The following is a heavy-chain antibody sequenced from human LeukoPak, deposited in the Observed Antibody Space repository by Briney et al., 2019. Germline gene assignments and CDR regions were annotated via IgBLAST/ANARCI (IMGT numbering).Heavy chain of an antibody. CDR3: AREGNSGLDWFDP. D-gene: IGHD4-23*01. V-gene: IGHV4-39*07. J-gene: IGHJ5*02. Sequence: SETLSLACTVSGGSISSSNYYWGWIRQPPGKGLEWIGSIYYSGSTYYNPSLKSRVTISVDTSKNQFSLKLSSVTAADTAVYYCAREGNSGLDWFDPWGQGTLVTVSS. CDR1: GGSISSSNYY. CDR2: IYYSGST.